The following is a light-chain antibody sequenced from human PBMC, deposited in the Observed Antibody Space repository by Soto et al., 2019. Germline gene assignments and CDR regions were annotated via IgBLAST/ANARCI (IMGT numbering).Light chain of an antibody. J-gene: IGLJ2*01. CDR2: EVR. V-gene: IGLV2-14*01. Sequence: QSALTQPASVSGSPGQSITIACTGTNRDVGSYNLVSWYQQRPGEAPKLIISEVRNRPSGISYRFTGSKSGNTASLTISGLQAEDEADYYCCSYAGNYTLLFGGGTKVTVL. CDR1: NRDVGSYNL. CDR3: CSYAGNYTLL.